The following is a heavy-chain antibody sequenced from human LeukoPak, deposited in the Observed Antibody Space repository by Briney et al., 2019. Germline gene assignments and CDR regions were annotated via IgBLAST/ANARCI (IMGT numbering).Heavy chain of an antibody. CDR3: ARTRTTSHWGYYFDY. CDR1: GYTFTSYA. J-gene: IGHJ4*02. V-gene: IGHV1-3*03. CDR2: INAGNGNT. D-gene: IGHD1-7*01. Sequence: GASVKVSCKASGYTFTSYAMHWVRQAPGQRLEWMGWINAGNGNTKYSQEFQGRVTITRDTSASTAYMELSSLRSEDMAVYYCARTRTTSHWGYYFDYWGQGTLVTVSS.